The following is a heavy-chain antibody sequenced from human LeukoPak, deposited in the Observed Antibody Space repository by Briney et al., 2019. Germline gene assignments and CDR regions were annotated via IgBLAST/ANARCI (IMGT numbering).Heavy chain of an antibody. J-gene: IGHJ4*02. Sequence: GGSLRLSCAASGFTFSRYWMYRVRQAPGKGLVWVSRINSDGSSTTYADSVKGRFTISRDNAKNTLYLQMNSLRAEDTAMYYCVRQDSYDSSVYYPWDYGGQGTLVTVSS. D-gene: IGHD3-22*01. CDR3: VRQDSYDSSVYYPWDY. CDR1: GFTFSRYW. V-gene: IGHV3-74*01. CDR2: INSDGSST.